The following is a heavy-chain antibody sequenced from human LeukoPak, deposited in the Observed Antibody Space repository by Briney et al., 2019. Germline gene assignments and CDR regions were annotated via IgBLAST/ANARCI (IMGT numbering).Heavy chain of an antibody. V-gene: IGHV1-18*01. CDR2: ISAYNGNT. J-gene: IGHJ6*02. D-gene: IGHD3-10*01. CDR1: GYTFTSYG. CDR3: ARVATMVRGVIIPTYYYYGMDV. Sequence: ASVKVSCKASGYTFTSYGISWVRQAPGQGLEWMGWISAYNGNTNYAQKLQGRVTMTTDTSTSTAYMELRSLRSDDTAVYYCARVATMVRGVIIPTYYYYGMDVWGQGTTVTVSS.